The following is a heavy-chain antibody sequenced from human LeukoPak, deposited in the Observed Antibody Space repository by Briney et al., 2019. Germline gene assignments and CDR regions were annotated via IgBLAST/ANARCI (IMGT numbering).Heavy chain of an antibody. V-gene: IGHV4-39*01. CDR3: ARPGGGSGYYAPLDY. CDR2: IYYSGST. CDR1: GGSISSSSYY. Sequence: SETLSLTCTVSGGSISSSSYYWGWTRQPPGKGLEWIGSIYYSGSTYYNPSLKSRVTISVDTSKNQFSLKLSSVTAADTAVYYCARPGGGSGYYAPLDYWGQGTLVTVSS. J-gene: IGHJ4*02. D-gene: IGHD3-3*01.